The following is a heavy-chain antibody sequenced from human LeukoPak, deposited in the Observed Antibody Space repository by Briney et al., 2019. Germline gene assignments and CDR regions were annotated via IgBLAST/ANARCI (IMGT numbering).Heavy chain of an antibody. CDR1: GGSFSGYY. J-gene: IGHJ4*02. Sequence: SETLSLTCAVYGGSFSGYYWGWIRQPPGKGLEWIGEINHSGSTNYNPSLKSRVTISVDTSKNQFSLKLSAVTAADTAVYYCARGGVPAGYFYYWGQGTLVTVSS. CDR2: INHSGST. D-gene: IGHD2-2*01. CDR3: ARGGVPAGYFYY. V-gene: IGHV4-34*01.